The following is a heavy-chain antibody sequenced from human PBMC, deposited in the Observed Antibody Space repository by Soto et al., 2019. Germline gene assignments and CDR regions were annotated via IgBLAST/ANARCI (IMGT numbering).Heavy chain of an antibody. V-gene: IGHV1-69*02. CDR3: ARAISSGGRFSGMDV. CDR1: GGTFSSNT. Sequence: QVQLVQSGAAVKKPGSSVRVSCKASGGTFSSNTLSWVRQAPGQGLEWMGRITPVLDMADYEQKFQDRLTITADKSTTTVYMELGSLRSEDTAIYYCARAISSGGRFSGMDVWGQGTTVTVSS. D-gene: IGHD3-16*01. J-gene: IGHJ6*02. CDR2: ITPVLDMA.